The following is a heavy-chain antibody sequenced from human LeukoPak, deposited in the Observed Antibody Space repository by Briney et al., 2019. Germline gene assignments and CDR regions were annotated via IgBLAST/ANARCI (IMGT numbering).Heavy chain of an antibody. V-gene: IGHV3-64*02. CDR2: ISSNGGST. CDR1: GFIFSIYA. D-gene: IGHD6-19*01. J-gene: IGHJ4*02. CDR3: ARGRSGLTDRYFDF. Sequence: GGSLRLFCAASGFIFSIYAMHWVRQAPGKGLEYVSAISSNGGSTNYADSVKGRFNISRDNSKNTLYLQMGSLRAEDMAVYYCARGRSGLTDRYFDFWGQGALVTVSS.